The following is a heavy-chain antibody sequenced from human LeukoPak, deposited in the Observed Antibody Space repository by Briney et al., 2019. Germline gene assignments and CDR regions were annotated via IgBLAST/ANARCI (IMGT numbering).Heavy chain of an antibody. D-gene: IGHD5-24*01. V-gene: IGHV4-59*08. CDR3: ARHGDGYNYGGYFDY. J-gene: IGHJ4*02. CDR1: GGSISSYY. CDR2: IYYSGST. Sequence: TSETLSLTCTVSGGSISSYYWSWIRQPPGKGLEWIGYIYYSGSTNYNPSLKSRVTISVDTSKNQFSLKLSSVTAADTAVYYCARHGDGYNYGGYFDYWGQGTLVTVSS.